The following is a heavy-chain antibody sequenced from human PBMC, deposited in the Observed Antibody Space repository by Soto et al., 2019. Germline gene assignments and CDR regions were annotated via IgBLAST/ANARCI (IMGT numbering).Heavy chain of an antibody. Sequence: GESLKISCKGSGYSFTSYWIGWVRQMPGKGLEWMGIIYPGDSDTRYSPSFQGQVTISADKSISTAYLQWSSLKASDTAMYYCARLREFVDIVATIDGHDYYYYYGMDVWGQGTTVTVSS. D-gene: IGHD5-12*01. J-gene: IGHJ6*02. CDR2: IYPGDSDT. V-gene: IGHV5-51*01. CDR3: ARLREFVDIVATIDGHDYYYYYGMDV. CDR1: GYSFTSYW.